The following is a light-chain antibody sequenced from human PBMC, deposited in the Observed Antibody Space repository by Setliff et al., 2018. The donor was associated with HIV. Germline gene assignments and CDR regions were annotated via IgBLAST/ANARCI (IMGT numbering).Light chain of an antibody. Sequence: QSVLAQPPSASGTPGQRVTISCSGSFASLGRNTVNWYQQLPGTAPKLLIFANFQRPSGVPDRFSGSKSGPSASLVISGLQSEDESEYYCAAWDDSLNGYVFGTGTKV. CDR1: FASLGRNT. CDR2: ANF. V-gene: IGLV1-44*01. J-gene: IGLJ1*01. CDR3: AAWDDSLNGYV.